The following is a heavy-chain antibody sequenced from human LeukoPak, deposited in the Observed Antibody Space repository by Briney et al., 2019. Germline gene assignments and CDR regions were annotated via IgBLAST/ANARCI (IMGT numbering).Heavy chain of an antibody. V-gene: IGHV3-7*03. CDR1: GFTFGSYW. CDR2: IKQDGSEK. D-gene: IGHD1-1*01. J-gene: IGHJ3*02. CDR3: ARDKTAFGFDI. Sequence: PGGSLRLSCAASGFTFGSYWMSWVRQAPGKGLEWVANIKQDGSEKYYVDPVKGRFTISRDNAKNSLYLQMNSLRADDTGVYYCARDKTAFGFDIWGQGTMVTVSS.